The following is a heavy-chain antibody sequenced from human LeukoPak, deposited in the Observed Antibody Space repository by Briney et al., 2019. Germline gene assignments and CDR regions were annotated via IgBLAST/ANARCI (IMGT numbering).Heavy chain of an antibody. J-gene: IGHJ4*02. CDR3: AKDLYGSGSYGY. CDR1: GFSLSGYW. V-gene: IGHV3-23*01. Sequence: GGSLRLSCAAYGFSLSGYWMSWVRQAPGKGLEWVSAISGSGGSTYYADSVKGRFTISRDNSKNTLYLQMNSLRAEDTAVYYCAKDLYGSGSYGYWGQGTLVTVSS. CDR2: ISGSGGST. D-gene: IGHD3-10*01.